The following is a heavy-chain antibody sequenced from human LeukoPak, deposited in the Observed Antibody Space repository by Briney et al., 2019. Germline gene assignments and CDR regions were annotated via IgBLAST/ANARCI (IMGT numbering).Heavy chain of an antibody. Sequence: ASVKVSCKASGYTFTGYYMHWVRQASGQGLEWMGWINPNSGGTNYAQKFQGRVTMTRDTSISTAYMELSRLRSDDTAVYYCARAGHIVVILDAFDIWGQGTMVTVSS. J-gene: IGHJ3*02. V-gene: IGHV1-2*02. CDR1: GYTFTGYY. CDR3: ARAGHIVVILDAFDI. CDR2: INPNSGGT. D-gene: IGHD2-15*01.